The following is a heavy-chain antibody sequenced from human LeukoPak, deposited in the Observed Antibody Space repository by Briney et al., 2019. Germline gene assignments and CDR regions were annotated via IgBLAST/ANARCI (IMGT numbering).Heavy chain of an antibody. D-gene: IGHD7-27*01. V-gene: IGHV3-23*01. J-gene: IGHJ4*02. Sequence: GGSLRLSCAASGFTFSSYTMSWVRQAPGKGLEWVSTITTSDGNTYYADSVKGRFTVSRDSSKNTLFLQMNSLRAEDTAVYYCAKDGGLWVSAHWGDSWGRGTLVTVSS. CDR2: ITTSDGNT. CDR3: AKDGGLWVSAHWGDS. CDR1: GFTFSSYT.